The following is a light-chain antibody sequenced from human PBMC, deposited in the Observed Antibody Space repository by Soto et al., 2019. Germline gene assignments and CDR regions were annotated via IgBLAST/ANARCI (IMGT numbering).Light chain of an antibody. V-gene: IGKV1-9*01. CDR1: QVIGNY. J-gene: IGKJ5*01. CDR2: AAS. CDR3: QQLNNYPIT. Sequence: IQLTQSPSSLSTSVGDRVTITCRASQVIGNYLAWYQQKPGKAPKLLIYAASTLQSGVPSRFSGSGYGTDVTLTISSLQPEDFATYYCQQLNNYPITFGQGTRLEIK.